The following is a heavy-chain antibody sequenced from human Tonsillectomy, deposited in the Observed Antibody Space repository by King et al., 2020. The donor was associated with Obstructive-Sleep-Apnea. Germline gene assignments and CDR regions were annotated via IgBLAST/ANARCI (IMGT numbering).Heavy chain of an antibody. V-gene: IGHV4-39*07. Sequence: QLQESGPGLVKPSETLSLTCTVSGGSIGSSSYYWGWIRQPPGKGLEWIGSINDSGSTYYNPSLRSRVSISVDTSKNQLSLRLTSGTAADTAVYYCARLDIEYSYRYGMDVWGQGTTVTVSS. J-gene: IGHJ6*02. CDR3: ARLDIEYSYRYGMDV. D-gene: IGHD2-2*03. CDR1: GGSIGSSSYY. CDR2: INDSGST.